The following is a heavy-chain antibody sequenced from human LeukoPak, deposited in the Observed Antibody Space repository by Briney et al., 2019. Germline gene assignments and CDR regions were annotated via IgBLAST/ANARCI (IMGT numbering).Heavy chain of an antibody. V-gene: IGHV7-4-1*02. CDR2: INTNTGNP. CDR3: ARSRRVYQLPYRSRNWFDP. CDR1: GYTLTSYA. D-gene: IGHD2-2*01. J-gene: IGHJ5*02. Sequence: ASVKVSCKASGYTLTSYAMNWVRQAPGQGLEWMGWINTNTGNPTYAQGFTGRFVFSLDTSVSTAYLQISSLKAEDTAVYYCARSRRVYQLPYRSRNWFDPWGQGTLVTVSS.